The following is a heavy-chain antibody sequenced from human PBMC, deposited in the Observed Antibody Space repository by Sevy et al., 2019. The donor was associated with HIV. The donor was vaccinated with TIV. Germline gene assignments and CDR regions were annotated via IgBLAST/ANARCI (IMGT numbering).Heavy chain of an antibody. CDR1: GFTFSSYA. J-gene: IGHJ6*03. CDR3: AFSSAGYCSSTSCPHYYYYYYMDV. D-gene: IGHD2-2*01. Sequence: GGSLRLSCAASGFTFSSYAMSWVRQAPGKGLEWVSAISGSGGSTYYADSVKGRFTISRENSKNTLYLQMNSLRAEDMVVYYCAFSSAGYCSSTSCPHYYYYYYMDVWGKGTTVTVSS. CDR2: ISGSGGST. V-gene: IGHV3-23*01.